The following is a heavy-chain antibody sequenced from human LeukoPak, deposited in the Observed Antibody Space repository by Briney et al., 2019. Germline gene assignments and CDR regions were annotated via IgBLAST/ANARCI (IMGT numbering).Heavy chain of an antibody. Sequence: SETLSLTCTVSGGSISSSSYYWGWIRQPPGKGLEWIGCISYSGSTNYNPSLKSRVTISVDTSKNQFSLKLSSVTAADTAVYYCARGRGMDVWGKGTTVTVSS. V-gene: IGHV4-61*05. D-gene: IGHD3-10*01. J-gene: IGHJ6*04. CDR3: ARGRGMDV. CDR1: GGSISSSSYY. CDR2: ISYSGST.